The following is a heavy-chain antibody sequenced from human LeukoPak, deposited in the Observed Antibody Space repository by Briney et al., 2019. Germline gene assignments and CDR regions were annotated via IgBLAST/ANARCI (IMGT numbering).Heavy chain of an antibody. CDR3: ARGKVKYYDFWSGGEHPGGYFDY. Sequence: PSETLSLTCTVSGGSISSSSYYWGWIRQPPGKGLERIVSIYYSGSTYYNPSLKSRVTISVDTSKNQFSLKLSSVTAADTAVYYCARGKVKYYDFWSGGEHPGGYFDYWGQGTLVTVSS. D-gene: IGHD3-3*01. V-gene: IGHV4-39*01. CDR1: GGSISSSSYY. CDR2: IYYSGST. J-gene: IGHJ4*02.